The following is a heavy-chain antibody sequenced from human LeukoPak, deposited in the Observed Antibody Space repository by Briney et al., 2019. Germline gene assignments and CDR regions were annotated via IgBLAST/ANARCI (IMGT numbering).Heavy chain of an antibody. J-gene: IGHJ4*02. D-gene: IGHD3-22*01. CDR1: GFTFTNYA. Sequence: GGSLRLSCAASGFTFTNYAMSWVRQAPGKGLEWVSAISGSGGSTYYADSVKGRFTISRDNSKNTLYLQMNSLRAEDTAVYYCAKSSEYYYDSSGYYDYWGQGTLVTVSS. V-gene: IGHV3-23*01. CDR3: AKSSEYYYDSSGYYDY. CDR2: ISGSGGST.